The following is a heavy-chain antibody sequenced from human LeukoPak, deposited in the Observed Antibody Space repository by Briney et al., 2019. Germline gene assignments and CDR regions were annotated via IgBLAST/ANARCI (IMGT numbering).Heavy chain of an antibody. D-gene: IGHD2-2*02. J-gene: IGHJ6*03. CDR1: GGSISSSSYY. CDR2: IYYSGST. V-gene: IGHV4-39*01. CDR3: ASMKTDIVVVPAAILFPNYYYYMDV. Sequence: PSETLSLTCTVSGGSISSSSYYWGWIRQPPGKGLEWIGSIYYSGSTYYNPSLKSRVTISVGTSKNQFSLRLSSVTAADTAVYYCASMKTDIVVVPAAILFPNYYYYMDVWGKGTTVTVSS.